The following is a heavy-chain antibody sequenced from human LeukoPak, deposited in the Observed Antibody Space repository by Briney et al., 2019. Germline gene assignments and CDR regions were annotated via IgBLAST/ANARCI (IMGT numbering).Heavy chain of an antibody. CDR2: ISYSGNT. V-gene: IGHV4-39*01. Sequence: PSDTLSLTCTVSGGSIISIDYHWGWVRRPPGKGLEWIGTISYSGNTDYNPSLRSRVTISVDTSNNQFSLRLGSVTAADTAVYHCARHCCSGPAKRVFDIWGQGTRVTVSS. J-gene: IGHJ3*02. CDR3: ARHCCSGPAKRVFDI. CDR1: GGSIISIDYH. D-gene: IGHD2-15*01.